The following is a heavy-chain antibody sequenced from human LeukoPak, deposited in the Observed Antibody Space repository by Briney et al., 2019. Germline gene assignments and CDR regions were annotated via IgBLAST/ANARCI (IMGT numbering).Heavy chain of an antibody. V-gene: IGHV4-34*01. D-gene: IGHD2-21*01. J-gene: IGHJ4*02. Sequence: SETLSLTCAVYGGSFSGYYWSWIRQPPGKGLEWIGEINHSGSTNYNPSLKSRVTISVDTSKNQFSLKLSSVTAADTAVYYCARQVKGVADYWGQGTLVTVSS. CDR3: ARQVKGVADY. CDR1: GGSFSGYY. CDR2: INHSGST.